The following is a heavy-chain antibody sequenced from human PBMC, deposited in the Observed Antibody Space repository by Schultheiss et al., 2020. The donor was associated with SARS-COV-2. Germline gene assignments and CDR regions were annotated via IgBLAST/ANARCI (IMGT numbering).Heavy chain of an antibody. CDR2: IWYDGSNK. CDR3: AKTGYSSSWYVNFDY. J-gene: IGHJ4*02. Sequence: GGSLRLSCAASGFTFSSYGMHWVRQAPGKGLEWVAVIWYDGSNKYYADSVKGRFTISRDNSKNTLYLQMNSLRAEDTAVYYCAKTGYSSSWYVNFDYWGQGTLVTVSS. V-gene: IGHV3-33*06. CDR1: GFTFSSYG. D-gene: IGHD6-13*01.